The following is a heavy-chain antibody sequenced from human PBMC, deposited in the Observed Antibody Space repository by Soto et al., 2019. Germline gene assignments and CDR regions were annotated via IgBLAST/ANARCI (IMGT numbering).Heavy chain of an antibody. CDR1: GFTFSSYW. V-gene: IGHV3-74*01. CDR3: ARVDSSSWYNWFEP. CDR2: INSDGSST. D-gene: IGHD6-13*01. J-gene: IGHJ5*02. Sequence: GGSLRLSCAASGFTFSSYWMHWVRQAPGKGLVWVSRINSDGSSTSYADSVKGRFTISRDNAKNTLYLQMNSLRAEDTAVYYCARVDSSSWYNWFEPWGQGTLVTVSS.